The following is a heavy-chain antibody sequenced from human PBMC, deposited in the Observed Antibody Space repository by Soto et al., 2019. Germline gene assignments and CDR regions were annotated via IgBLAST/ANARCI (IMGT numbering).Heavy chain of an antibody. D-gene: IGHD2-21*01. CDR3: TIEGSHDRSCHSVGDSAFDI. Sequence: QVQLVQYGGEVKEPGASVKVSCKASGYSFSNHGIAWARQAPGQGLEWMGWISTHTTDTNYAQKLQGRVTMTTDTTRTTAYMELKRLKSDDTAVYYCTIEGSHDRSCHSVGDSAFDIWGQGTMVIVSS. J-gene: IGHJ3*02. V-gene: IGHV1-18*01. CDR2: ISTHTTDT. CDR1: GYSFSNHG.